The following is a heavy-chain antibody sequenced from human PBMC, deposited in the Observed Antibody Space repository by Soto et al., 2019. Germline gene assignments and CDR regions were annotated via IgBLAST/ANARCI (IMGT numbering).Heavy chain of an antibody. CDR2: ISYDGSNK. D-gene: IGHD3-10*01. V-gene: IGHV3-30-3*01. CDR3: ARDLLITMVRGATYYFDY. CDR1: GFTFSSYA. Sequence: AGGSLRLSCAASGFTFSSYAMHWVRQAPGKGLEWVAVISYDGSNKYYADSVKGRFTISRDNSKNTLYLQMNSLRAEDTAVYYCARDLLITMVRGATYYFDYWGQGTLVTVSS. J-gene: IGHJ4*02.